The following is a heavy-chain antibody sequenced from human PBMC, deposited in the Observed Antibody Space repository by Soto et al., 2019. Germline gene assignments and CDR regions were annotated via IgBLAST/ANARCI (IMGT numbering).Heavy chain of an antibody. CDR1: GGSISSTRYY. CDR3: ARHIGDFWSGYLDNWFDP. D-gene: IGHD3-3*01. Sequence: SGTLSLACTVSGGSISSTRYYWGWIRQPPGKGLEWIGSIYYSGSTYYNPSLKSRVTISVDTSKNQFSLKLSSVTAADTAVYYCARHIGDFWSGYLDNWFDPWGQGTLVTVSS. V-gene: IGHV4-39*01. J-gene: IGHJ5*02. CDR2: IYYSGST.